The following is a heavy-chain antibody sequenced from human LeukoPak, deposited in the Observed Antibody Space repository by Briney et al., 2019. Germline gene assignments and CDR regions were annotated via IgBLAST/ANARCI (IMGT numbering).Heavy chain of an antibody. Sequence: ASETLSFTCTVSGGSISNYYWSWIRQPPGKGLECMGYIYYSGTTNYNPSLKSRVTISVDTSKNQFSLKLSSVTAADTAVYYCARHGGYSSPYLHWGQGTLVTVSS. V-gene: IGHV4-59*08. CDR1: GGSISNYY. J-gene: IGHJ1*01. D-gene: IGHD6-13*01. CDR2: IYYSGTT. CDR3: ARHGGYSSPYLH.